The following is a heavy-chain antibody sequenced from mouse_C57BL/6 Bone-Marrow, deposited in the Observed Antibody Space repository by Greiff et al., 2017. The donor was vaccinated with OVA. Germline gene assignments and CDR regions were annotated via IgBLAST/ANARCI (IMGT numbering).Heavy chain of an antibody. Sequence: QVQLKQSGAELVKPGASVKISCKASGYAFSSYWMNWVKPRPGKGLEWIGQIYPGDGDTTYNGKFKGKATLTADKSSSTAYMQLSSLTSEDSAVYFCARPGTYFDYWGQGTTLTVSS. CDR3: ARPGTYFDY. CDR1: GYAFSSYW. CDR2: IYPGDGDT. D-gene: IGHD4-1*01. V-gene: IGHV1-80*01. J-gene: IGHJ2*01.